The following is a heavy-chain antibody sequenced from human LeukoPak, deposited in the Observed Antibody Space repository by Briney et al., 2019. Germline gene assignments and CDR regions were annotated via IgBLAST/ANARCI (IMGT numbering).Heavy chain of an antibody. J-gene: IGHJ6*02. CDR3: ARLGPAYHYYYGMDV. Sequence: SETLSLTCAVYGGSFSGYYWSWIRQPPGKGLEWIGEINYSGSTNYNPSLKSRVTISVDTSKNQFSLKLSSVTAADTAVYYCARLGPAYHYYYGMDVWGQGTTVTVSS. CDR1: GGSFSGYY. V-gene: IGHV4-34*01. CDR2: INYSGST.